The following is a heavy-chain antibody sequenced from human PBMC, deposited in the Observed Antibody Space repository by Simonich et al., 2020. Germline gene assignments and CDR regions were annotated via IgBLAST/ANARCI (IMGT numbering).Heavy chain of an antibody. Sequence: EVQLVESGGGLVQPGGSLRLSCAASGFTFSSYWMHWVRQAAGKGLCWSYRINSEGSSTSYTDSGKGRFTISRDNAKNTLYLQMNSLRAEDTAVYYCARDLLDRGLYYNFWSGFSGFYNWFDPWGQGTLVTVSS. V-gene: IGHV3-74*01. CDR2: INSEGSST. J-gene: IGHJ5*02. CDR1: GFTFSSYW. D-gene: IGHD3-3*01. CDR3: ARDLLDRGLYYNFWSGFSGFYNWFDP.